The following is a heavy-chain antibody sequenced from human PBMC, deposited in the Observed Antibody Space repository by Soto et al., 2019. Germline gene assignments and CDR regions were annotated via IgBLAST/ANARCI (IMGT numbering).Heavy chain of an antibody. V-gene: IGHV4-30-2*05. CDR3: ARARGQQLVRWFDP. CDR1: GGSISSGGYS. Sequence: PSETLSLTCAVSGGSISSGGYSWSWIRQPPGKGLEWIGYIYDSGSTYYNPSLKSRVTISVDTSKNQFSLKLSSVTAADTAVYYCARARGQQLVRWFDPWGQGTLVTVSS. J-gene: IGHJ5*02. CDR2: IYDSGST. D-gene: IGHD6-13*01.